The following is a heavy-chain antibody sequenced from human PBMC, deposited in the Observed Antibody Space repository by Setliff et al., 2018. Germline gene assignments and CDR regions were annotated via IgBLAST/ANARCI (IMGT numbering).Heavy chain of an antibody. Sequence: ASVKVSCKASGYTFTESIVSWVRQAPGQGLEWMGWINNYNTNTNYAQKLQGRVSMTTDTSTSTAYMELRSLTSDDTAVYYCSRLVRYCTTTTCQRASGAEFWGQGTLVTVSS. CDR2: INNYNTNT. CDR3: SRLVRYCTTTTCQRASGAEF. D-gene: IGHD2-8*01. V-gene: IGHV1-18*01. CDR1: GYTFTESI. J-gene: IGHJ4*02.